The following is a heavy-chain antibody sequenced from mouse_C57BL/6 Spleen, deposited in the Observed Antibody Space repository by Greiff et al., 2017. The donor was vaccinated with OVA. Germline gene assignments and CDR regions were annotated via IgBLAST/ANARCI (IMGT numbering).Heavy chain of an antibody. CDR3: ARSLYDGYPYDFDY. CDR2: IYPGDGDT. CDR1: GYAFSSYW. V-gene: IGHV1-80*01. Sequence: VQLQQSGAELVKPGASVKISCKASGYAFSSYWMNWVKQRPGKGLEWIGQIYPGDGDTNYNGKFKGKATLTADKSSSTAYMQLSSLTSEDSAVYFCARSLYDGYPYDFDYWGQGATLTVSS. D-gene: IGHD2-3*01. J-gene: IGHJ2*01.